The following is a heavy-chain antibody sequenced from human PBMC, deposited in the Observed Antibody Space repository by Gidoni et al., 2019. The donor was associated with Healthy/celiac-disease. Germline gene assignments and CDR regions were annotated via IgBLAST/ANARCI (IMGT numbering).Heavy chain of an antibody. D-gene: IGHD2-2*01. CDR3: ARGQVPAATYYYYYGMDV. J-gene: IGHJ6*02. Sequence: QVQLVESGGGVVQPGRSLRLSCAASGFTFSSYAMHWVRQAPGKGLEWVAVISYDGSNKYYADSVKGRFTISRDNSKNTLYLQMNSLRAEDTAVYYCARGQVPAATYYYYYGMDVWGQGTTVTVSS. CDR2: ISYDGSNK. CDR1: GFTFSSYA. V-gene: IGHV3-30-3*01.